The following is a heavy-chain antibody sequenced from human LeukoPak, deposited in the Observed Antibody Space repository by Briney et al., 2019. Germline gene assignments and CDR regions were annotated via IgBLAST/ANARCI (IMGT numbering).Heavy chain of an antibody. CDR2: IYSGGTT. D-gene: IGHD6-19*01. Sequence: GGSLRLSCAASGFTVSSNYMSWVRQAPGKGLEWVSVIYSGGTTYYADSVKGRFTISRDNSKNTVYLQMNSLRAEDTAVYYCARVGVAVAGFDYWGQETLVTVSS. CDR3: ARVGVAVAGFDY. V-gene: IGHV3-66*01. CDR1: GFTVSSNY. J-gene: IGHJ4*02.